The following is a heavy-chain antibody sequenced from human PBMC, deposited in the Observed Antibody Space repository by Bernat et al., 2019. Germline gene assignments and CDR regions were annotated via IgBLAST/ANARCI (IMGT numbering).Heavy chain of an antibody. CDR2: IYPGDSDT. J-gene: IGHJ4*02. Sequence: EVQLVQSGAEVKKPGESLKISCQGSGYSFTSYWIGWVRQMPGKGLEWMGIIYPGDSDTTYSPSFQGQVTISADKSISTAYLQWISLKASDTAMYYCARHGAYNFWDAGGFDFWGQGTLVTVSS. D-gene: IGHD3-3*01. V-gene: IGHV5-51*01. CDR1: GYSFTSYW. CDR3: ARHGAYNFWDAGGFDF.